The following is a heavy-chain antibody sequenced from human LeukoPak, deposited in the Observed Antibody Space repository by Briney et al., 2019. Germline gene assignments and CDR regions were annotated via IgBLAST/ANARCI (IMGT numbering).Heavy chain of an antibody. J-gene: IGHJ3*02. CDR2: IWYDGSNK. V-gene: IGHV3-33*06. CDR3: AKLGSVGATTPRAFDI. CDR1: GFTFSSYG. D-gene: IGHD1-26*01. Sequence: GRSLRLSCAASGFTFSSYGMHWVRQAPGKGLEWVAVIWYDGSNKYYADSVKGRFTISRDNSKNTLYLQMNSLRAEDTAVYYCAKLGSVGATTPRAFDIWGQGTMATVSS.